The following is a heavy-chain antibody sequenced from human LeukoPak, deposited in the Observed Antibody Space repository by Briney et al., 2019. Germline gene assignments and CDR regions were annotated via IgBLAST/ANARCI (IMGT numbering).Heavy chain of an antibody. J-gene: IGHJ4*02. CDR1: GFTFSSYW. CDR3: ARERMYSGSGSTFPYYDY. CDR2: IKPDGSEK. Sequence: GGSLRLSCAASGFTFSSYWVSWVRQSPGKGLEWVANIKPDGSEKNYVDSVKGRFTISRDNARNALFLEMNSLRAEDTAVYYCARERMYSGSGSTFPYYDYWGQGTLVIVSS. V-gene: IGHV3-7*01. D-gene: IGHD3-10*01.